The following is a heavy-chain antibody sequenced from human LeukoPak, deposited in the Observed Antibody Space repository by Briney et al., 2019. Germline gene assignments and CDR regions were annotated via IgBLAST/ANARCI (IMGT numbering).Heavy chain of an antibody. J-gene: IGHJ4*02. CDR2: ISYDGSNK. V-gene: IGHV3-30*04. Sequence: PGGSLRLSCAASGFTFSSYAMHWVRQAPGKGLEWVAVISYDGSNKYYADSVKGRFTISRDNSKNTLYLQMNSLRAEDTAVYYCARPIARYGETDYWGQGTLVTVSS. CDR3: ARPIARYGETDY. CDR1: GFTFSSYA. D-gene: IGHD4-17*01.